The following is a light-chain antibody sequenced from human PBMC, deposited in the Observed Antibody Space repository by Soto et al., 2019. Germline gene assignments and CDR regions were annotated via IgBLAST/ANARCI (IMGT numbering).Light chain of an antibody. CDR1: SSDVGGYKY. J-gene: IGLJ2*01. CDR2: DVN. V-gene: IGLV2-14*03. CDR3: SSKTSSSTRLI. Sequence: QSALTQPASVSGSPGQSITISCTGTSSDVGGYKYVSWYQQHTGKAPKLLIYDVNDRPSGVSIRFSGSKSGNAASLTISGLQTEDEDIYYCSSKTSSSTRLIFGGGTKVTVL.